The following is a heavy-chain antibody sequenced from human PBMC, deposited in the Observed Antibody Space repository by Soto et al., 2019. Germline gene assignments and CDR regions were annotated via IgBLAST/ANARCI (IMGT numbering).Heavy chain of an antibody. D-gene: IGHD6-6*01. CDR1: GYTFTGHY. CDR2: INPDNGGT. CDR3: AREVGKVGYSSSSCDY. Sequence: QVQLVQSGAEVKKPGASVKVSCKASGYTFTGHYMYWVRQAPGQGLEWMGWINPDNGGTSYAQKFQGRVTMTTDTSINTAYMELSRLRSDDTAVYYGAREVGKVGYSSSSCDYWGQGSLVTVST. J-gene: IGHJ4*02. V-gene: IGHV1-2*02.